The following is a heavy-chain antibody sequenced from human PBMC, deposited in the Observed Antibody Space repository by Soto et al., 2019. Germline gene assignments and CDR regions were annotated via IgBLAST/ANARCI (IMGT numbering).Heavy chain of an antibody. D-gene: IGHD2-2*01. CDR2: IIPIFGIP. Sequence: SVKVSCKASGGTFSRYSITWVRQAPGHGLEWIGRIIPIFGIPTYAQKFQGRVTITADESTSTAYMELSSLRSDDTAVYYCAREDRDRETGLVPAAIDGMDGWGQGTTVTFSS. CDR3: AREDRDRETGLVPAAIDGMDG. CDR1: GGTFSRYS. V-gene: IGHV1-69*13. J-gene: IGHJ6*02.